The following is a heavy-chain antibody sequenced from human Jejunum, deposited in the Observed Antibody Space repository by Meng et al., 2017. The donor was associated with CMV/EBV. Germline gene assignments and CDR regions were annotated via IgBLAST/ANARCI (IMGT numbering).Heavy chain of an antibody. J-gene: IGHJ4*02. Sequence: LVDASGALSLTVVVTGVSMRTSQWWSGVRQAPGKGLEWIGEIYHSGRTNYNPSVKSRVSMSVDKSQNHFSLRLSSVTAADTAVYYCTTLYGDSISWGQGTLVTVSS. CDR1: GVSMRTSQW. CDR2: IYHSGRT. CDR3: TTLYGDSIS. V-gene: IGHV4-4*02. D-gene: IGHD4-17*01.